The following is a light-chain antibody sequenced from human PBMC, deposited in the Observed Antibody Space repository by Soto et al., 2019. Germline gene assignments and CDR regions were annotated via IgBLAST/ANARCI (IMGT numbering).Light chain of an antibody. J-gene: IGKJ4*01. CDR2: DAS. V-gene: IGKV3-11*01. Sequence: EIVLTQSPATLSLSPGERATLSCRASQGVSSYLAWYQQKPGQAPRLLIYDASNRATGIPARFSVSGSGTDFTVTISRLEPEDFAVYYCPQRRKTLGGGNKVEIK. CDR3: PQRRKT. CDR1: QGVSSY.